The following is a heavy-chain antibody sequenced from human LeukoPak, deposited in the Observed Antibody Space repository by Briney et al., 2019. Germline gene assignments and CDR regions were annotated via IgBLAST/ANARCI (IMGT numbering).Heavy chain of an antibody. CDR2: IYYSGST. V-gene: IGHV4-59*01. J-gene: IGHJ6*03. Sequence: GSLRLSCAASGFTFDDYAMHWIRQTPGKGLEWIGYIYYSGSTNFNPSLKSRVTISVDTSKNQFSLKMSSVTAADTAVYFCARGGPPGYYYDYYMDVWGKGTTVTISS. CDR3: ARGGPPGYYYDYYMDV. CDR1: GFTFDDYA.